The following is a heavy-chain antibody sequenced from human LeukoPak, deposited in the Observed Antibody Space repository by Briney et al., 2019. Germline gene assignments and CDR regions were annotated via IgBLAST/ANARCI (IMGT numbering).Heavy chain of an antibody. D-gene: IGHD2-2*02. CDR3: ARDLGYCSSISCYTWFDP. CDR1: GGSISSYY. Sequence: KPSETLSLTCTVSGGSISSYYWSWIRQPAGKGLEWIGRIYTSGSTNYNPSLKSRVTISVDTSKNQLSLKLSSVTAADTAVYYCARDLGYCSSISCYTWFDPWGQGTLVTVSS. CDR2: IYTSGST. V-gene: IGHV4-4*07. J-gene: IGHJ5*02.